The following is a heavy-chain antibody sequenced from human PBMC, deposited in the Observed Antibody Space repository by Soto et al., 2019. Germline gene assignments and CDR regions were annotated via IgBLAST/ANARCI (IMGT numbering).Heavy chain of an antibody. Sequence: SETLSLTCTVSGGSISSGGYYWSWIRQHPGKGLEWIGYIYYSGSTYYNPSLKSRVTISVDTSKNQFSLKLSSVTAADTAVYYCARSSLVGATDFDYWGQGTLVTVSS. CDR1: GGSISSGGYY. V-gene: IGHV4-31*03. D-gene: IGHD1-26*01. CDR3: ARSSLVGATDFDY. CDR2: IYYSGST. J-gene: IGHJ4*02.